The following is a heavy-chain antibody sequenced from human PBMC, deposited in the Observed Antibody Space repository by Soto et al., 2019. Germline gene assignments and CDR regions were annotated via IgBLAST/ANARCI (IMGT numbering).Heavy chain of an antibody. CDR2: VSGGGGTT. Sequence: GGSLRLSCAASGFTFNNFAMTWVRQAPGKGLEWVSTVSGGGGTTYYADSVKGRFTISRDNSKNTLYLQMNSLRADDTAVFYCAKARGFCDATSCSHYTDYWGQGTLVTVSP. CDR3: AKARGFCDATSCSHYTDY. V-gene: IGHV3-23*01. CDR1: GFTFNNFA. D-gene: IGHD2-2*01. J-gene: IGHJ4*02.